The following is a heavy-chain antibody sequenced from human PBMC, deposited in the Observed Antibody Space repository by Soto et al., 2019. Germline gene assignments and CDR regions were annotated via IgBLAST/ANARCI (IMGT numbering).Heavy chain of an antibody. V-gene: IGHV4-30-4*01. CDR1: GGPINSPDYY. D-gene: IGHD2-15*01. Sequence: SETLSLTCNVSGGPINSPDYYWSWIRQSPGKGLEWIGYLYFNGGTQYNPSLRTPVSMSLDTSKKQFSLKLRSVTAADTAVYYCARGLLVVVAATGWFDPWGQGTLVTVSS. CDR3: ARGLLVVVAATGWFDP. J-gene: IGHJ5*02. CDR2: LYFNGGT.